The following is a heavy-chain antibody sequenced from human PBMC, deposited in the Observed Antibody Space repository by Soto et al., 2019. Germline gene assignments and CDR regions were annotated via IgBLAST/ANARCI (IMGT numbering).Heavy chain of an antibody. D-gene: IGHD6-13*01. CDR3: AHRLPGPSGYDV. V-gene: IGHV2-5*01. J-gene: IGHJ6*02. Sequence: QITLKESGPTLVKPTQPLTLTCTFSGFSLTSGVVGVGWIRQPPGEALEWLALIYWNDEQYYTPSLRNRLTITRDTSKSQVVLTMTNMDPVDTATYYCAHRLPGPSGYDVWGQGTTVTVSS. CDR2: IYWNDEQ. CDR1: GFSLTSGVVG.